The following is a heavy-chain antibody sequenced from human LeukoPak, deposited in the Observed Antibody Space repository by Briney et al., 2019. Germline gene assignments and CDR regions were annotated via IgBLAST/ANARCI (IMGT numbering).Heavy chain of an antibody. CDR1: GFTVSSNY. CDR2: IYSGGST. V-gene: IGHV3-53*01. Sequence: GGSLRLSCVASGFTVSSNYMSWVRQAPGKGLEWVSVIYSGGSTYYADSVKGRFTISRDNSKNTLYLQMNSLRAEDTAVYYCARARGRDRAAADYWGQGTLVTVSS. CDR3: ARARGRDRAAADY. D-gene: IGHD5-24*01. J-gene: IGHJ4*02.